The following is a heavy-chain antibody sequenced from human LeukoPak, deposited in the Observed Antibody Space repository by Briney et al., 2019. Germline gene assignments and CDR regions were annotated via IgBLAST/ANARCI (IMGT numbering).Heavy chain of an antibody. CDR3: AKKVRGPSHPLDF. CDR1: GYTFTGCA. J-gene: IGHJ4*02. V-gene: IGHV1-2*02. CDR2: INPEKRDT. Sequence: ASVKVSCKASGYTFTGCAIHWVRQAPGQGLEWMGWINPEKRDTGYAHKFQGRVTMTSDTSISTAYMELSSLRSDDTAVYYCAKKVRGPSHPLDFWGQGTPVTVSS. D-gene: IGHD5-12*01.